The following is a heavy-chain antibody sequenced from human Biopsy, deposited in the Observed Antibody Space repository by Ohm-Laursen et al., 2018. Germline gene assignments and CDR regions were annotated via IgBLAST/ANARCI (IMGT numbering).Heavy chain of an antibody. D-gene: IGHD3-3*01. CDR3: VRDLLEWSLPS. CDR2: IYPNSGDT. J-gene: IGHJ4*02. Sequence: ASVKVSCKASGDAFLGYYLHWVRQAPGQGLEWMGSIYPNSGDTDFAQKFQGRVSMTRDTSVSTAHLELSSLRSDDTAIYYCVRDLLEWSLPSWGQGTLVTVSS. V-gene: IGHV1-2*02. CDR1: GDAFLGYY.